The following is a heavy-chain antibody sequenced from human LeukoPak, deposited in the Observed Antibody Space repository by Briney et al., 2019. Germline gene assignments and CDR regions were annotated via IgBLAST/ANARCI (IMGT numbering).Heavy chain of an antibody. CDR2: IGFGGAST. J-gene: IGHJ4*02. D-gene: IGHD4-23*01. CDR1: GFTFSSYA. CDR3: ARSGKMAAPPAY. Sequence: PGGSLRLSCAASGFTFSSYAMSWVRQAPGKGLEWVSVIGFGGASTYYADSVKGRFTISRDNSKNTLHLQMDSLRAEDTAVYYCARSGKMAAPPAYWGQGTLVTVSS. V-gene: IGHV3-23*01.